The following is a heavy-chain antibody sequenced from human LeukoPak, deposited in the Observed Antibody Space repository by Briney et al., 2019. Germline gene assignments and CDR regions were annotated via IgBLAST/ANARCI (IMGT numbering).Heavy chain of an antibody. CDR3: AREPMVRGYYYMDV. J-gene: IGHJ6*03. CDR2: IDPNSGGT. D-gene: IGHD3-10*01. CDR1: GYTFTGNY. Sequence: ASVKVSCKASGYTFTGNYMHWVRQAPGQGLEWMGWIDPNSGGTNYAQKFQGRVTMTRDTSISTAYMELSRLRSDDTAVYYYAREPMVRGYYYMDVWGKGTTVTISS. V-gene: IGHV1-2*02.